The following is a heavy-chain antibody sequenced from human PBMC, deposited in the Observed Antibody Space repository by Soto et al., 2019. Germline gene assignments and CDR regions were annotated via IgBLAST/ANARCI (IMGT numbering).Heavy chain of an antibody. Sequence: ASVKVSCKASGYTFTSYGISWVRQAPGQGLEWMGWISAYNGNTNYAQKLQGRVTMTTDTSTSTAYMELRSLRSDDTAVYYCARATPGYSSSWFPYYYYGMDVWG. CDR2: ISAYNGNT. CDR3: ARATPGYSSSWFPYYYYGMDV. D-gene: IGHD6-13*01. CDR1: GYTFTSYG. V-gene: IGHV1-18*01. J-gene: IGHJ6*02.